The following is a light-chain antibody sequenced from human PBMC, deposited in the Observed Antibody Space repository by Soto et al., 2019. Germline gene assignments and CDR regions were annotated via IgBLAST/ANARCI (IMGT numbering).Light chain of an antibody. CDR3: AAWDDSLSGYV. V-gene: IGLV1-47*02. Sequence: QSVLTQPPSASGTPGQRVTISCSGSSSNIGSNYVYWYQQLPGTAPKLLIYSNNQRPSGVPDRFSGSKSGTSASLAISGLRCEDEADYYCAAWDDSLSGYVFGTGTKVTVL. CDR1: SSNIGSNY. CDR2: SNN. J-gene: IGLJ1*01.